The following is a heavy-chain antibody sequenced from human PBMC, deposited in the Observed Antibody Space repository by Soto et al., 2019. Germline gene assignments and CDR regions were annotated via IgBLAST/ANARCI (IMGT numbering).Heavy chain of an antibody. Sequence: PSETLSLTCTVSGASISFDEYHWGWIRQPPGKGLEWIGSVKSSGTYYIPSLRSRITVSVDTSNNQFSLNVRSVTAADTATYYCVRLGDSWGQGALVTVSS. V-gene: IGHV4-39*01. D-gene: IGHD3-10*01. J-gene: IGHJ4*02. CDR3: VRLGDS. CDR1: GASISFDEYH. CDR2: VKSSGT.